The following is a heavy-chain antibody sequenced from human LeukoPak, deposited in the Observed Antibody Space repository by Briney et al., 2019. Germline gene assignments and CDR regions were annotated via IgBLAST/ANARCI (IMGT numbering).Heavy chain of an antibody. J-gene: IGHJ6*03. V-gene: IGHV1-18*01. CDR1: GYTFTSYG. Sequence: ASVKVSCKASGYTFTSYGISWVRQAPGQGLEWMGWISAYNGNTNYAQKLQGRVTMTTDTSTSTAYMELRSLRSDDTAVYYCARVGRYGDVYYYYMDVWGKGTTVTVSS. CDR2: ISAYNGNT. D-gene: IGHD4/OR15-4a*01. CDR3: ARVGRYGDVYYYYMDV.